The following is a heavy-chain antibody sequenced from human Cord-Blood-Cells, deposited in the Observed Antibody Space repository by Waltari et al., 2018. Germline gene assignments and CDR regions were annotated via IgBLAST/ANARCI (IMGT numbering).Heavy chain of an antibody. CDR2: INPNSGGT. CDR1: GYTFTGYS. J-gene: IGHJ3*02. V-gene: IGHV1-2*02. D-gene: IGHD3-10*01. Sequence: QVQLVQSGAEVKKPGASVKVSCTASGYTFTGYSMPWVRPAPGQGLEWMGWINPNSGGTNYAQKFQGRVTMTRDTSISTAYMELSRLRSDDTAVYYCARIYYGSGSYYDAFDIWGQGTMVTVSS. CDR3: ARIYYGSGSYYDAFDI.